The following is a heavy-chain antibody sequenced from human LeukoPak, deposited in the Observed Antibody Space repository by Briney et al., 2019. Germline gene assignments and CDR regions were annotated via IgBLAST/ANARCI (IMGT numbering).Heavy chain of an antibody. D-gene: IGHD5-12*01. CDR1: GYTFTSYD. CDR3: ARGQSGYEQSYYYYYMDV. V-gene: IGHV1-8*03. CDR2: MNPNSGNT. J-gene: IGHJ6*03. Sequence: ASVKVSCKASGYTFTSYDINWVRQATGQGLEWMGWMNPNSGNTGYAQKFQGRVAITRNTSISTAYMELSSLRSEDTAVYYCARGQSGYEQSYYYYYMDVWGKGTTVTVSS.